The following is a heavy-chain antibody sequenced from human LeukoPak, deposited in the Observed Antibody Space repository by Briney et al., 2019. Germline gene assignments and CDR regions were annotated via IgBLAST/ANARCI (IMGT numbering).Heavy chain of an antibody. CDR1: GFTFSSYA. J-gene: IGHJ4*02. CDR2: ISGSGGST. Sequence: GGSLRLSCAASGFTFSSYAMSGVRQAPGKGLEGVSAISGSGGSTYYADSVKGRFTISRDNSKNTLYLQMNSLRAEDMAVYYCARDDIVVVPAAISFDYWGQGTLVTVSS. V-gene: IGHV3-23*01. CDR3: ARDDIVVVPAAISFDY. D-gene: IGHD2-2*01.